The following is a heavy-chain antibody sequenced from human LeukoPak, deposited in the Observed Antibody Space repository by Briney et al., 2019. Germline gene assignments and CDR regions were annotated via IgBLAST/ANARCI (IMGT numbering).Heavy chain of an antibody. D-gene: IGHD6-13*01. CDR2: MYYSGST. V-gene: IGHV4-39*01. J-gene: IGHJ4*02. CDR1: GGSISSSSHY. Sequence: SETLSPTCTVSGGSISSSSHYWGWIRQPPGKGLEWIGSMYYSGSTYYNPSLKSRVTISVDTSKNQFSLKLSSVTAADTAVYYCARQRAASGIRNVDYWGQGTLVTVSS. CDR3: ARQRAASGIRNVDY.